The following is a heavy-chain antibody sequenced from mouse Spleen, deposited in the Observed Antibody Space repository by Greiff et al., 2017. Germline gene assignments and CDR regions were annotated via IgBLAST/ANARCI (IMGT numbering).Heavy chain of an antibody. CDR1: GYTFTSYW. V-gene: IGHV1-7*01. Sequence: VQVVESGAELAKPGASVKLSCKASGYTFTSYWMHWVKQRPGQGLEWIGYINPSSGYTKYNQKFKDKATLTADKSSSTAYMQLSSLTYEDSAVYYCARGGNYEGDYFDYWGQGTTLTVSS. CDR3: ARGGNYEGDYFDY. CDR2: INPSSGYT. J-gene: IGHJ2*01. D-gene: IGHD2-1*01.